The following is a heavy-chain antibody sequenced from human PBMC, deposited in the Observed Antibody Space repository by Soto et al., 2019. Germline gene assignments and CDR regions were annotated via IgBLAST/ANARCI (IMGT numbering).Heavy chain of an antibody. J-gene: IGHJ6*02. V-gene: IGHV1-46*01. CDR2: INPSGGST. Sequence: ASVKVSCKASGYTFTSYYMHWVRQAPGQGLEWMGIINPSGGSTSYAQKFQGRVTMTRDTSTSTVYMELSSLRSEDTAVYYCASHMVRGVIHYYYGMEVWGQGTTVTVSS. CDR3: ASHMVRGVIHYYYGMEV. D-gene: IGHD3-10*01. CDR1: GYTFTSYY.